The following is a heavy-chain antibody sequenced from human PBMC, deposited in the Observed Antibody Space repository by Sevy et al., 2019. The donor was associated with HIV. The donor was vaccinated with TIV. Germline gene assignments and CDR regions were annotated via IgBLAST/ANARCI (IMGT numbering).Heavy chain of an antibody. D-gene: IGHD4-17*01. CDR1: GFPFSSYA. J-gene: IGHJ4*02. CDR2: ISYDGSNK. Sequence: GGSLRLSCAASGFPFSSYAMHCVRQAPGHGLEWVAVISYDGSNKYYADSVKGRFTISRDNSKNTLYLQMNSLRAEDTAVYYCASWRTDYGDEGVWGQGTLVTVSS. CDR3: ASWRTDYGDEGV. V-gene: IGHV3-30-3*01.